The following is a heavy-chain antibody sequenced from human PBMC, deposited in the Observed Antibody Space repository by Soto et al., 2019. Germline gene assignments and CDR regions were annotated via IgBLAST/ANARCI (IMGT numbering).Heavy chain of an antibody. CDR3: ARDGARGENYYYYGMDV. Sequence: QVQLVQSGAEVKKPGASVKVSCKASGYTFTSYGISWVRQAPGQGLEWMGWISAYNGNTNYAQKLQGRVTMTTDTYXSXXYMELRSLRSDDTAVYYCARDGARGENYYYYGMDVWGQGTTVTVSS. D-gene: IGHD3-16*01. CDR1: GYTFTSYG. CDR2: ISAYNGNT. V-gene: IGHV1-18*01. J-gene: IGHJ6*02.